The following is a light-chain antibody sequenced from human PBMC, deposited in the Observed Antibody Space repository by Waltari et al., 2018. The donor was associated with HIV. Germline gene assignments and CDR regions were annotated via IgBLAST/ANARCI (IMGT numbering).Light chain of an antibody. CDR2: DND. CDR1: SGVFASNF. Sequence: NFMLTQPHSVSESPGKTVIISCTRSSGVFASNFVQWYQQRPGSSPTCLIYDNDQRPSGVPDRFSGSFYRSANSASLTISELKPEDEVEYYCQFYVWHNHMLLGGGTKLTVL. CDR3: QFYVWHNHML. J-gene: IGLJ2*01. V-gene: IGLV6-57*01.